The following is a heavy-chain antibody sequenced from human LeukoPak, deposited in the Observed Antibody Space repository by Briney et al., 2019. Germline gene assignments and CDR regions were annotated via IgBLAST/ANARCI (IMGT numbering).Heavy chain of an antibody. V-gene: IGHV3-48*01. CDR2: ISSSSSTI. CDR3: ASQGPTVYCSSTSCYEGGYFDY. CDR1: GFTFSSYW. J-gene: IGHJ4*02. D-gene: IGHD2-2*01. Sequence: GGSLRLSCAASGFTFSSYWMSWVRQAPGKGLEWVSYISSSSSTIYYADSVKGRFTISRDNAKNSLYLQMNSLRAEDTAVYYCASQGPTVYCSSTSCYEGGYFDYWGQGTLVTVSS.